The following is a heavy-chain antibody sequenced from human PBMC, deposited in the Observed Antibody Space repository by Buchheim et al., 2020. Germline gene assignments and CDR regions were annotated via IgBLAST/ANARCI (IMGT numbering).Heavy chain of an antibody. D-gene: IGHD2-2*01. J-gene: IGHJ6*02. CDR3: ARQGLHYTSPTHFGLDV. V-gene: IGHV5-10-1*01. Sequence: EVQLVQSGAVLKKPGESLRISCQTSGYTFTSYWIYWVRQMPGKGLEWMGRIDPTDSYANYSPAFQGHVTISVDKFIRTAYLQWSSLKASDTAMYYCARQGLHYTSPTHFGLDVWGQGTT. CDR1: GYTFTSYW. CDR2: IDPTDSYA.